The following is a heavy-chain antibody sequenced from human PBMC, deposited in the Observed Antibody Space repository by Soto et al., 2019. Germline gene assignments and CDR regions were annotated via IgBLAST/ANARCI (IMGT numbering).Heavy chain of an antibody. CDR1: GFTFSSYA. CDR2: ISYDGSNK. Sequence: GWSLRLSCAASGFTFSSYAMHWVRQAPGKGLEWVAVISYDGSNKYYADSVKGRFTISRDNSKNTLYLQMNSLRAEDTAVYYCAKVSGSGAKYYYCRMAVRGQRTTVTVS. V-gene: IGHV3-30-3*01. D-gene: IGHD3-10*01. CDR3: AKVSGSGAKYYYCRMAV. J-gene: IGHJ6*02.